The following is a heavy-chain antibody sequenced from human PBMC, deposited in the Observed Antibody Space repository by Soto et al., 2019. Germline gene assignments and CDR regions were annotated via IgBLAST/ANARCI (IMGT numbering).Heavy chain of an antibody. V-gene: IGHV1-2*02. J-gene: IGHJ4*02. Sequence: QVQLVQSGAELKKPGASVKVSCKGSGYTFTGYYIHWVRQTPGQGPEWMGEISPQTGGTKYAQKYQGRDTMTRDTSITTVYMELSNLSPDDTAVYYCGRGRSGELVIFYWGQGTLVTVSS. CDR2: ISPQTGGT. D-gene: IGHD1-26*01. CDR1: GYTFTGYY. CDR3: GRGRSGELVIFY.